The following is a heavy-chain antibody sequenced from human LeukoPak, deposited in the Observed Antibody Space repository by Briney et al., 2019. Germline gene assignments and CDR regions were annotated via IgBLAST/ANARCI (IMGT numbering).Heavy chain of an antibody. Sequence: SETLSLTCTVSGGSISRSPYWWGWIRQPPGKGLEWIATIYYSGSTFYHPSLESRVTISADTSKNQFSLKLTSVTAADTAVYYCARRAYGIGFDYWGQGIMVTISS. D-gene: IGHD1-26*01. CDR1: GGSISRSPYW. CDR3: ARRAYGIGFDY. CDR2: IYYSGST. V-gene: IGHV4-39*01. J-gene: IGHJ4*02.